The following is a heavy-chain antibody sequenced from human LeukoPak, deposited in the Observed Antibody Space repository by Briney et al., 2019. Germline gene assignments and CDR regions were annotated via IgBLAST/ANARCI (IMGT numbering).Heavy chain of an antibody. CDR3: AREGGRGSGYYLDY. V-gene: IGHV3-9*01. CDR2: ITWKSDRI. Sequence: GGSLRLSCAASGFTFDDFAMHWVRQAPGKGLEWVSGITWKSDRIDYADSVKGRFTISRDNSKNMLYLQMNSLRAEDTAVYYCAREGGRGSGYYLDYWGQGTLVTVSS. D-gene: IGHD3-22*01. CDR1: GFTFDDFA. J-gene: IGHJ4*02.